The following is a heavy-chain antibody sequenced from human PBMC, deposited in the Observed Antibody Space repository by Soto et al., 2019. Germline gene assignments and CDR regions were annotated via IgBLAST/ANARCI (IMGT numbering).Heavy chain of an antibody. Sequence: PSETLSLTCTVSGGSINDYYWTWIRQPPGKGLEWIGFIYYTGSPNYNPSLRSRVTISLDTTKNQFSLRLSSVTAADTAVYYCARVSYGESYYYYYMDVWGRGTTVTVSS. V-gene: IGHV4-59*01. CDR2: IYYTGSP. D-gene: IGHD5-18*01. J-gene: IGHJ6*03. CDR1: GGSINDYY. CDR3: ARVSYGESYYYYYMDV.